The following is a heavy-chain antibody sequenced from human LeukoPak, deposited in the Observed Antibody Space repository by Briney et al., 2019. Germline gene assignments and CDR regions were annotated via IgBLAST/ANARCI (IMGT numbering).Heavy chain of an antibody. CDR2: ISYDGSNK. V-gene: IGHV3-30*18. J-gene: IGHJ4*02. CDR3: AKELKGALGPYPLDY. CDR1: GFTFSSYG. Sequence: GGSLRLSCAASGFTFSSYGMHWVRQAPGKGLEWVAVISYDGSNKYYADSVKGRLTISRDNSKNTLYLQMNSLRAEDTAVYYCAKELKGALGPYPLDYWGQGTLVTVSS. D-gene: IGHD7-27*01.